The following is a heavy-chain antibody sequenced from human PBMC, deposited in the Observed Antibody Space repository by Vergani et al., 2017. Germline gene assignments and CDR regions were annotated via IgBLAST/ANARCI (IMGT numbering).Heavy chain of an antibody. V-gene: IGHV1-46*03. D-gene: IGHD3-9*01. CDR3: AREPPLTGFFDY. J-gene: IGHJ4*02. CDR2: ISPDGFST. CDR1: AYTFTAYY. Sequence: QVQLVQSGAEVGKPGASVKISCKASAYTFTAYYIHWVRQAPEQGLEWVGVISPDGFSTFYAQKFQGRVTITSDTSTSTVYVEVTSLRSDDTAVYYCAREPPLTGFFDYWGQGTLVTVSS.